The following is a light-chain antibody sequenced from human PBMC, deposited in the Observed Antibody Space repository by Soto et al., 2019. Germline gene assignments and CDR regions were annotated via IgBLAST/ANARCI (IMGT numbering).Light chain of an antibody. CDR3: EQYDSRSPWT. CDR1: ESVTIW. V-gene: IGKV1-5*01. J-gene: IGKJ1*01. CDR2: DAS. Sequence: DIQLTQSPSSLSASVGDRVTITCRASESVTIWLAWYQQKPGKAPRLLIYDASTLEGGVPSRFSASGSGTEFTLTISSLQPDDLATYYCEQYDSRSPWTFDQGTKIEIK.